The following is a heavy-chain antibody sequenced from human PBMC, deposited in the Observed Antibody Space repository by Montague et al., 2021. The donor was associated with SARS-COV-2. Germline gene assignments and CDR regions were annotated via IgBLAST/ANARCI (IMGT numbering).Heavy chain of an antibody. D-gene: IGHD1-26*01. V-gene: IGHV4-39*01. Sequence: SETLSLTCTVSGVSISSGSYYWGWIRQPPGKGLEWIGSIHYSGSTYYNPSLKSRFSISVDTSKNQFSLKLSSVTAADTAVYYCARLWDTVYYYYGMDVWGRGTTVTVSS. CDR3: ARLWDTVYYYYGMDV. J-gene: IGHJ6*02. CDR1: GVSISSGSYY. CDR2: IHYSGST.